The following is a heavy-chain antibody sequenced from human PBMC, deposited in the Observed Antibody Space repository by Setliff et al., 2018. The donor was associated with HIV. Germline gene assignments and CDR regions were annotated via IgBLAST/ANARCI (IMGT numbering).Heavy chain of an antibody. CDR3: ARLRPYNSALDY. J-gene: IGHJ4*02. CDR2: IYSDGNT. Sequence: PGGSLRLSCAASGFTVSSYYMSWVRQAPGKGLEWVSTIYSDGNTYHADSVKGRFTLSRDNSENALFLQMNSLRPADTAVYYCARLRPYNSALDYWGQGTLVTVSS. V-gene: IGHV3-66*02. CDR1: GFTVSSYY. D-gene: IGHD3-10*01.